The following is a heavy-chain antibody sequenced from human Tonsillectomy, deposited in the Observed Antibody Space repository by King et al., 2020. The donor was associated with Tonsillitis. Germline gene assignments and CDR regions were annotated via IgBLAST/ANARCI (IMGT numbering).Heavy chain of an antibody. D-gene: IGHD2-15*01. CDR3: ARFGRGAVDY. Sequence: QLVQSGAEVKKPGASVKVSCKASGYTFTGYYINWVRQAPGQGLEWMGWINPNTGGTNYAQNFQGRVTMTRDTSISTAYMELSRLRSDHTAVYFCARFGRGAVDYWGQGTLVTVSS. CDR2: INPNTGGT. J-gene: IGHJ4*02. V-gene: IGHV1-2*02. CDR1: GYTFTGYY.